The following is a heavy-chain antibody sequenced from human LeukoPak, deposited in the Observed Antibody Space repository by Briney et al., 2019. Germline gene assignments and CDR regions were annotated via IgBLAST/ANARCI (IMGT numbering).Heavy chain of an antibody. J-gene: IGHJ3*02. CDR3: ARDPVTMIVVVNEGAFDI. V-gene: IGHV4-34*01. Sequence: PSETLSLTCAVYGGSFSGYYWSWNRQPPGKGLEWIGEINHSGSTNYNPSLKSRVTISVDTSKNQFSLKLSSVTAADTAVYYCARDPVTMIVVVNEGAFDIWGQGTMVTVSS. CDR2: INHSGST. CDR1: GGSFSGYY. D-gene: IGHD3-22*01.